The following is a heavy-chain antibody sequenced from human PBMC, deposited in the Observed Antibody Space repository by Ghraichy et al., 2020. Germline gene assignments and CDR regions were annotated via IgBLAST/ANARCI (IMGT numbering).Heavy chain of an antibody. J-gene: IGHJ4*02. D-gene: IGHD1-26*01. CDR3: TKSGGSGNYVDY. V-gene: IGHV3-30*18. Sequence: GESLNISCAASGFTFSNYGINWVRQAPGKGLEWVAVISYDGNNKYYADSVKGRFTISRDNSKNTVYMQMNSLKTEDTAVYYCTKSGGSGNYVDYWGQGTLVTVPS. CDR1: GFTFSNYG. CDR2: ISYDGNNK.